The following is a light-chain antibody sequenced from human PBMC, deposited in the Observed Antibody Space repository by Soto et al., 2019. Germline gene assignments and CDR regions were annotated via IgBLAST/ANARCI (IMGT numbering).Light chain of an antibody. CDR3: QQYNSYSPWT. Sequence: DIQMTQSPSTLSASVGDRVTITCRASQSISSWLAWYQQKPGKAPKLLIYKASSLESGVPLRFSGSRSGPEFTLIISSLQPDDFATYYCQQYNSYSPWTFGQGTKVEIK. CDR1: QSISSW. J-gene: IGKJ1*01. V-gene: IGKV1-5*03. CDR2: KAS.